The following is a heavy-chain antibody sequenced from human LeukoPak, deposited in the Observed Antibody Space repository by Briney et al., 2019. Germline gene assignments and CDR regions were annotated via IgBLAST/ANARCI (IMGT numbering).Heavy chain of an antibody. V-gene: IGHV3-23*01. CDR2: ITTSDGNT. J-gene: IGHJ4*02. Sequence: GGSLRLSCAASGFTFSSYTMSWVRQAPGKGLEWVSTITTSDGNTYYADSVKGRFTVSRDNSKNTLFLQMNSLRAEDTAVYYCAKDGGLWVSAHWGDSWGRGTLVTVS. D-gene: IGHD7-27*01. CDR1: GFTFSSYT. CDR3: AKDGGLWVSAHWGDS.